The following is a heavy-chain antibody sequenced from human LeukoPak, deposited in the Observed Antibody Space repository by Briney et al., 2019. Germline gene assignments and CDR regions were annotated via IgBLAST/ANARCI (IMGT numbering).Heavy chain of an antibody. V-gene: IGHV3-30*18. J-gene: IGHJ5*02. Sequence: GGSLRLSCAASGFTFSSYGMHWVRQAPGKGLEWVAVISYDGSNKYYADSVKGRFTISRDNSKNTLYLQMNSLRAEDTAVYYCAKDGEPGYDFWSTNWFDPWGQGTLVTVSS. CDR3: AKDGEPGYDFWSTNWFDP. D-gene: IGHD3-3*01. CDR1: GFTFSSYG. CDR2: ISYDGSNK.